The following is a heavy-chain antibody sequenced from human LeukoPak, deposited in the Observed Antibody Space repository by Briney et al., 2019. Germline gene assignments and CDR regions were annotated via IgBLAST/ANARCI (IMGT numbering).Heavy chain of an antibody. J-gene: IGHJ4*02. CDR1: GYTFTGYY. CDR3: ARAGGKYDSRTVGY. CDR2: INPNSGGT. D-gene: IGHD3-22*01. V-gene: IGHV1-2*02. Sequence: VSVKVSCKASGYTFTGYYMHWVRQAPGQGLEWMGWINPNSGGTNYAQKFQGRVTMTRDTSISTAYMELSRLRSDDTAVYYCARAGGKYDSRTVGYWGQGTLVTVSS.